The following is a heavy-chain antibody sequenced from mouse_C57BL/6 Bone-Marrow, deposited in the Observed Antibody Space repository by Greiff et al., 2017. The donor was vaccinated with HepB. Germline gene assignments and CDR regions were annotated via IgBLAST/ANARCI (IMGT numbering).Heavy chain of an antibody. V-gene: IGHV1-81*01. Sequence: VQLQQSGAELARPGASVKLSCKASGYTFTSYGISWVKQRTGQGLEWIGEIYPRSGNTYYNEKFKGKATLTADKSSSPAYMELRSLTSEDSAVYFCARSDYGKAYFDYWGQGTTLTVSS. D-gene: IGHD1-1*01. J-gene: IGHJ2*01. CDR2: IYPRSGNT. CDR3: ARSDYGKAYFDY. CDR1: GYTFTSYG.